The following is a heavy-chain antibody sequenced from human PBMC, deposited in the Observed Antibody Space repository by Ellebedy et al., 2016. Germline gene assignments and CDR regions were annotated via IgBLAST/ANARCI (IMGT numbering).Heavy chain of an antibody. CDR1: GGSFSGYY. D-gene: IGHD6-25*01. CDR3: ARHVAGSSVFDY. CDR2: MYYSGST. J-gene: IGHJ4*02. V-gene: IGHV4-59*08. Sequence: SETLSLTXAVYGGSFSGYYWSWIRQPPGKGLEWIGSMYYSGSTNYNASLRSRVTISVDTSKNQFSLKLNSVTAADTAVYYCARHVAGSSVFDYWGQGTLVTVSS.